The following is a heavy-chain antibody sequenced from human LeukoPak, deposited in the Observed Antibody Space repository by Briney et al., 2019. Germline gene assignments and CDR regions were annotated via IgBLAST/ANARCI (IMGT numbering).Heavy chain of an antibody. CDR2: ISYDGSNK. Sequence: PGRSLRLSCAASGFTFSSYAMHWVRRAPGKGLEWVAVISYDGSNKYYADSVKGRFTISRDNSKNTLYLQMNSLRSDDTAVYYCARDQTDGNHYYHSNTDYWGQGTLVTVSS. CDR1: GFTFSSYA. V-gene: IGHV3-30-3*01. D-gene: IGHD3-22*01. J-gene: IGHJ4*02. CDR3: ARDQTDGNHYYHSNTDY.